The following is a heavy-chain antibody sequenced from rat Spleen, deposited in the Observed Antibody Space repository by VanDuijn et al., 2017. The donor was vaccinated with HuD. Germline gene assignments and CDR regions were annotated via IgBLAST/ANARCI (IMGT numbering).Heavy chain of an antibody. CDR1: GFTFSDYY. Sequence: EVQLVESGGGLVQPGRSLKLSCAASGFTFSDYYMAWVRQAPTKGLEWVASISYDGSGPSYRDSVKGRFTISRDNAKNILYLQMDSLGSEDTATYYCSRHPYFDYWGQGAMVTVSS. CDR3: SRHPYFDY. CDR2: ISYDGSGP. V-gene: IGHV5-7*01. J-gene: IGHJ2*01.